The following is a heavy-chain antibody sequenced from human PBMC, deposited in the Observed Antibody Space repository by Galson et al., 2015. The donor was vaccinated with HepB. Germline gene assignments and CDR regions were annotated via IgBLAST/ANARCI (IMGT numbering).Heavy chain of an antibody. CDR1: GFTFSRST. J-gene: IGHJ6*02. Sequence: SVKVSCKASGFTFSRSTVQWVRQARGQRLEWIGWIVVGSGDTNYAQKFQERVTFARDMSTDTAYLALSSLRSEDTAVYYCAADAGTTPENFYYYGVDVWGQGTTVTVSS. D-gene: IGHD1-1*01. V-gene: IGHV1-58*01. CDR2: IVVGSGDT. CDR3: AADAGTTPENFYYYGVDV.